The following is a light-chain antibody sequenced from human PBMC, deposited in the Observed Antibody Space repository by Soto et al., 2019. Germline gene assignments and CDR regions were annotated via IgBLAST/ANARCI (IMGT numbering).Light chain of an antibody. CDR1: LNVNSY. CDR3: QQRQYWPPIT. V-gene: IGKV3-11*01. Sequence: VLTQSPANLSLSPGERATLSCRASLNVNSYLAWYQQKPGQAPRLLIYDASNRAAGIPARFSGSGSGTDFTLTISSLEPEDFAIYYCQQRQYWPPITFGQGTRLEIK. CDR2: DAS. J-gene: IGKJ5*01.